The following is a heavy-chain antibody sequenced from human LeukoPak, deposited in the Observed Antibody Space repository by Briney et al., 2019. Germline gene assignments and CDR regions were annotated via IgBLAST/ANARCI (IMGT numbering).Heavy chain of an antibody. CDR2: IYYSGST. J-gene: IGHJ4*02. CDR1: GGSISSYY. Sequence: PSETLSLTCTVSGGSISSYYWSWIRQPPGKGLEWIGYIYYSGSTNYNPSLKSRVTISVDTSKNQFSLKLSSVTAADTAVYYCARGRDGYNWGDFDYWGQGTLVTVSS. D-gene: IGHD5-24*01. CDR3: ARGRDGYNWGDFDY. V-gene: IGHV4-59*01.